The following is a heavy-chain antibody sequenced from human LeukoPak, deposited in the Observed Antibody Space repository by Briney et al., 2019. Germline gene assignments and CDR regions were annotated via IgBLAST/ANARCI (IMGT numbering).Heavy chain of an antibody. CDR3: ARGSTYYYDSSGYYFDY. J-gene: IGHJ4*02. CDR2: IYYSGST. Sequence: SETLSLTCTVSGGSISSYYWSWIRQPPGKGLEWIGYIYYSGSTNYNPSLKSRVTISVDTSKNQFSLKLSSVTAADTAVYYCARGSTYYYDSSGYYFDYWGQGTLVTVSS. D-gene: IGHD3-22*01. CDR1: GGSISSYY. V-gene: IGHV4-59*01.